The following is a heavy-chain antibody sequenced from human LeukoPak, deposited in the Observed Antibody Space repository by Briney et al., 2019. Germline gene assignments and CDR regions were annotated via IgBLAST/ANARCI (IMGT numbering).Heavy chain of an antibody. CDR2: ISSSSSTI. D-gene: IGHD3-22*01. V-gene: IGHV3-48*01. CDR1: GFTFSSYG. Sequence: GGSLRLSCAASGFTFSSYGMNWVRQAPGKGLEWVSYISSSSSTIYYADSVKGRFTISRDNAKNSLYLQMNSLRAEDTAVYYCARGGWAYYYDSSFDYWGQGTLVTVSS. CDR3: ARGGWAYYYDSSFDY. J-gene: IGHJ4*02.